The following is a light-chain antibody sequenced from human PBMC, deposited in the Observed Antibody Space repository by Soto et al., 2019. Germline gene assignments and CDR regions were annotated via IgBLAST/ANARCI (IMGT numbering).Light chain of an antibody. CDR1: QGISSF. CDR3: QRYNRAPLT. J-gene: IGKJ1*01. CDR2: AAS. Sequence: DIQMTQSPSSLSASVGDRVTLTCRASQGISSFVAWYQQKPGEVPKLLIYAASTLQSGVPSRFSGSGSGTDFTLTISSLQPEDVATYYCQRYNRAPLTFGQGTKLEIK. V-gene: IGKV1-27*01.